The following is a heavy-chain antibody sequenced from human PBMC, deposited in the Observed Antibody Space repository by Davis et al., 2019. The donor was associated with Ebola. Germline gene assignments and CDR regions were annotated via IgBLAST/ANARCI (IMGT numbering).Heavy chain of an antibody. V-gene: IGHV5-51*01. CDR1: GYSFTSYW. Sequence: PGGSLRLSCKGSGYSFTSYWIGWVRQMPGKGLEWMGIIYPGDSDTRYSPSFQGQVTISADKSISTAYLQWSSLKASDTAIYYCARGDFLAAAGYYFDYWGQGTLVTVSS. D-gene: IGHD6-13*01. J-gene: IGHJ4*02. CDR2: IYPGDSDT. CDR3: ARGDFLAAAGYYFDY.